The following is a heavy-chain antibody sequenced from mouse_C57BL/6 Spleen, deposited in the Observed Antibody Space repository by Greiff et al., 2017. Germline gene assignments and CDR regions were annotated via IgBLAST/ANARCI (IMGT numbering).Heavy chain of an antibody. Sequence: EVKLVESGGGLVKPGGSLKLSCAASGFTFSDYGMHWVRQAPEKGLEWVAYISSGSSTIYYADTVKGRFTISRDNAKNTLFLQMTRLRSEDTAMYYCSRPGGYELYYAMDYWGQGTSVTVSS. D-gene: IGHD2-2*01. CDR2: ISSGSSTI. V-gene: IGHV5-17*01. J-gene: IGHJ4*01. CDR3: SRPGGYELYYAMDY. CDR1: GFTFSDYG.